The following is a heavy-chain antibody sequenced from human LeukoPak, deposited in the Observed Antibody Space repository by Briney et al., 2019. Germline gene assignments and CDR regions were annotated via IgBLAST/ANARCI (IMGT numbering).Heavy chain of an antibody. CDR3: ARARYCSSTSCSQVFDY. CDR2: INPNSGGT. J-gene: IGHJ4*02. V-gene: IGHV1-2*02. D-gene: IGHD2-2*01. Sequence: GASVKVSCKASGYTFTGDYMHWVRQAPGQGLEWMGWINPNSGGTNYAQKFQGRVTMTRDTSISTAYMELSRLRSDDTAVYYCARARYCSSTSCSQVFDYWGQGTLVTVSS. CDR1: GYTFTGDY.